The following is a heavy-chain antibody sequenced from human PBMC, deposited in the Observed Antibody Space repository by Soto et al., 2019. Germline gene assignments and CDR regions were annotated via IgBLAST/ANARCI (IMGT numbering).Heavy chain of an antibody. Sequence: QVQLQESGPGLVKPSQTLSLTCTVSGGSISSGDYYWSWIRQPPGKGLEWIGYIYYSGSTYYNPSRPSRVTISEEKYKNQFSLKLSSVTAADTAVYYCARNEGDSSGGGGDYWGQGTLVTVSS. CDR1: GGSISSGDYY. CDR2: IYYSGST. V-gene: IGHV4-30-4*01. CDR3: ARNEGDSSGGGGDY. D-gene: IGHD3-22*01. J-gene: IGHJ4*02.